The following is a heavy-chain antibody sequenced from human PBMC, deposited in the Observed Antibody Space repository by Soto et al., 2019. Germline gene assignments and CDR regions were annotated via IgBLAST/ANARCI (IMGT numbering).Heavy chain of an antibody. Sequence: QVQLMESGGGVVQPGGSLRLSSATSGFTFSSYSMHWFRQAPGKGLEWVAVTSSDEGTKFYADSVKGRFTVSRDNFKNKRYLQMNSLRPEDTAVYYCAREVVLTEWYFDNWGQGILVTGSS. CDR2: TSSDEGTK. V-gene: IGHV3-30-3*01. J-gene: IGHJ4*02. D-gene: IGHD2-21*01. CDR3: AREVVLTEWYFDN. CDR1: GFTFSSYS.